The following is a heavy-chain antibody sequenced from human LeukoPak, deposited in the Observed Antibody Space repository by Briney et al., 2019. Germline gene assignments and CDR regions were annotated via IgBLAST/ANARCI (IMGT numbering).Heavy chain of an antibody. CDR1: GGSISSSSHY. J-gene: IGHJ4*02. CDR2: IYYSGST. CDR3: ARGQWLVDY. D-gene: IGHD6-19*01. Sequence: KASETLSLTCTVSGGSISSSSHYWGWIRQPPGKGLEWIGSIYYSGSTYYNPSLKSRVTISVDTSKNQFSLKLSSVTAADTAVYYCARGQWLVDYWGQGTLVTVSS. V-gene: IGHV4-39*01.